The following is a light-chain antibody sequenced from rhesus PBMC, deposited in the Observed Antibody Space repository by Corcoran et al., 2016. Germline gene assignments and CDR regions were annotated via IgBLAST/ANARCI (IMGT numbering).Light chain of an antibody. J-gene: IGKJ1*01. Sequence: ETVVTQSPATLSLSPGERATLSCRASQKVGSDLAWLQQKPAQAPRPLLFGASSRATGSPARFWGSGSGTDFTLTISSLEPEDAGVYFCQQSSNFWTFGQGTKVEI. CDR1: QKVGSD. CDR2: GAS. CDR3: QQSSNFWT. V-gene: IGKV3-24*04.